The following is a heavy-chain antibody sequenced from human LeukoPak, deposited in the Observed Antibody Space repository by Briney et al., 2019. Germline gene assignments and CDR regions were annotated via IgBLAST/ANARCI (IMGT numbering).Heavy chain of an antibody. V-gene: IGHV1-69*06. D-gene: IGHD2-15*01. CDR2: IIPIFGTV. CDR1: GGTFSSYA. CDR3: ARVVQSGGTLYKWFDP. Sequence: SVKVSCKASGGTFSSYAISWVRQAPGQGLEWMGGIIPIFGTVNYAQKFQGRVTITADKSTSTAYMELSSLRSEDTAVYYCARVVQSGGTLYKWFDPWGQGTLVTVSS. J-gene: IGHJ5*02.